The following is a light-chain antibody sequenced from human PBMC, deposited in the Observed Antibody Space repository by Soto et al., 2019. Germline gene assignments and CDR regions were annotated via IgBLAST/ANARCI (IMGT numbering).Light chain of an antibody. V-gene: IGLV2-14*03. J-gene: IGLJ3*02. Sequence: QSVLTQPASVSGSPGQSITISCTGTSSDLGTYNYVSWYQQHPDKAPKLIIYDVRNRPSGISDRCSGSKSGDTASLIISGLQAEDEADYYCSSYSSSDTVMFGGGTKLTVL. CDR3: SSYSSSDTVM. CDR1: SSDLGTYNY. CDR2: DVR.